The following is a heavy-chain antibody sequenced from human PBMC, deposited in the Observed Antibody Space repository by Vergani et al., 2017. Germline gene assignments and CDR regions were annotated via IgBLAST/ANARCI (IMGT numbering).Heavy chain of an antibody. CDR3: ARGIVVLPAGEALDAFDI. D-gene: IGHD2-2*01. CDR2: IYYSGST. V-gene: IGHV4-61*10. J-gene: IGHJ3*02. CDR1: GGSVSSGSYY. Sequence: QLQLQESGPGLVQPSETLSLTCTVSGGSVSSGSYYWSWIRQPAGKGLEWIGYIYYSGSTNYNPSLKSRVTISVDTSKNQFSLKLSSVTAADTAMYYCARGIVVLPAGEALDAFDIWGQGTMVTVSS.